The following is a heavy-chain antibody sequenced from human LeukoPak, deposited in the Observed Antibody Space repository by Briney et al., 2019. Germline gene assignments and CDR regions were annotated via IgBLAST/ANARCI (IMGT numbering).Heavy chain of an antibody. CDR2: IYHSGST. D-gene: IGHD3/OR15-3a*01. J-gene: IGHJ3*02. CDR1: GGSISSGGYY. Sequence: PSQTLSLTCTVSGGSISSGGYYWSWIRQPPGKGLEWIGYIYHSGSTYYNPSLKSRVTISVDRSKNQFSLKLSSVTAADTAVYYCAKHLRTENAFDIWGQGTMVTVSS. V-gene: IGHV4-30-2*01. CDR3: AKHLRTENAFDI.